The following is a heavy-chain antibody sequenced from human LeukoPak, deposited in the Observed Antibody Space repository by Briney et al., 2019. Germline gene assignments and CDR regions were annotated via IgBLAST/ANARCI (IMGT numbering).Heavy chain of an antibody. CDR2: IYHSGST. V-gene: IGHV4-38-2*02. D-gene: IGHD5-24*01. Sequence: PSETLSLTCTVSGYSISSGYYWGWIRQPPGKGLEWIGSIYHSGSTYYNPSLKSRATISVDTSKNQFSLKLSSVTAADTAVYYCARVEMATMDFDYWGQGTLVTVSS. J-gene: IGHJ4*02. CDR1: GYSISSGYY. CDR3: ARVEMATMDFDY.